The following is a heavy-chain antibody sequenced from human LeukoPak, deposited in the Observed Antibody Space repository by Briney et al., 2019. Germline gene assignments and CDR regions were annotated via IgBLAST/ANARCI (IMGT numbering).Heavy chain of an antibody. Sequence: ASVKVSCKASGYTFTGYYMHWVRQAPGQGLEWMGWINPNSGGTNYAQKFQGRVTMTRDTSISTAYMELSRLRSDDTAVYYCARVPYCSSTSCYDDAFDIWGQGTMVTVSS. CDR3: ARVPYCSSTSCYDDAFDI. V-gene: IGHV1-2*02. D-gene: IGHD2-2*01. CDR2: INPNSGGT. CDR1: GYTFTGYY. J-gene: IGHJ3*02.